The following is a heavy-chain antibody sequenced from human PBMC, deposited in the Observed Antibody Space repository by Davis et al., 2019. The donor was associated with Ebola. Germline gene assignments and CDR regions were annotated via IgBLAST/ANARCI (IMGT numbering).Heavy chain of an antibody. CDR3: ARAQFPTTSDH. CDR2: INPHNGNT. J-gene: IGHJ4*02. CDR1: GGRLSKHS. V-gene: IGHV1-18*04. Sequence: ASAKVSCKASGGRLSKHSITWVRQAPGQGLEWMGWINPHNGNTNYAQNVQGRVTMTTDTSTSTAYMEVGSLRSDDTAVYYCARAQFPTTSDHWGQGTLVAVSS. D-gene: IGHD1-1*01.